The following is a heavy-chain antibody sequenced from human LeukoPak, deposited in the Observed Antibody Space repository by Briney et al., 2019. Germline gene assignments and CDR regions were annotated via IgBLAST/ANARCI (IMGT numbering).Heavy chain of an antibody. Sequence: GGALRLSCTVSGFNFKNYEMKWVRQAPGKGLEWVSVISDRGDSTHYADSVKGRFTISRDSSKNTLYLQMNSLRGEDTAVYYCAKGRWGLTINNFDIWGQGTMVTVSS. CDR3: AKGRWGLTINNFDI. V-gene: IGHV3-23*01. J-gene: IGHJ3*02. CDR2: ISDRGDST. CDR1: GFNFKNYE. D-gene: IGHD3-9*01.